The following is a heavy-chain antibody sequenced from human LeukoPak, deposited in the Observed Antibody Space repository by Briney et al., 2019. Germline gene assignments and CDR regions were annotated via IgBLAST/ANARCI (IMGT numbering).Heavy chain of an antibody. J-gene: IGHJ4*02. V-gene: IGHV3-30*03. CDR2: ISYDGSNK. Sequence: AGGSLRLSCAASRFTFSNYGMHWVRQAPGKGLEWVAGISYDGSNKYYVDSVKGRFTISRDNPKNTLYLQMDSLRAEDTAVYYCARGRPGYFDYWGQGTLVTVSS. D-gene: IGHD6-25*01. CDR3: ARGRPGYFDY. CDR1: RFTFSNYG.